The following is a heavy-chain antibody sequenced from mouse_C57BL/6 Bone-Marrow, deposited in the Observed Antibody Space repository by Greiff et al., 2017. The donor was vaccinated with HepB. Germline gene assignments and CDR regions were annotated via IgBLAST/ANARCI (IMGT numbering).Heavy chain of an antibody. Sequence: QVPLQPSGAELVRPGASVTLSCKASGYTFTDYYINWVKPRPGQGLEWIARIYPGSGNTYYNEKFTGKATLTAEKSSSTAYMQLSSLTSEDSAVYFCARSDGYYGGEKNYWGQGTTLTVSS. CDR3: ARSDGYYGGEKNY. CDR2: IYPGSGNT. V-gene: IGHV1-76*01. D-gene: IGHD2-3*01. CDR1: GYTFTDYY. J-gene: IGHJ2*01.